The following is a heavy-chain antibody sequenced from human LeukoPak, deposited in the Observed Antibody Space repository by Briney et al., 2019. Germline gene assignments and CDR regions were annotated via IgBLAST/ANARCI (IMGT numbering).Heavy chain of an antibody. J-gene: IGHJ4*02. CDR1: GFTFSDYW. Sequence: PGGSLRLSCAVSGFTFSDYWMTWVRQAPGKGLEWVANINQDGSEKYCVDSVEGRFTISRDSVKNSLYLQMTSVRADDTAMYYCVRDDYDFWSGYQRYFEFWGQGTLVTVSS. CDR2: INQDGSEK. CDR3: VRDDYDFWSGYQRYFEF. V-gene: IGHV3-7*01. D-gene: IGHD3-3*01.